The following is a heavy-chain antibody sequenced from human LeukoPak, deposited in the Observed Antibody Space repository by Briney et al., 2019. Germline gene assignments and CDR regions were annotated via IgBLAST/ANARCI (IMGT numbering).Heavy chain of an antibody. CDR2: IYYSGTT. D-gene: IGHD6-19*01. CDR3: AREGHSSMDY. CDR1: GGSMRSYH. Sequence: SETLSLTCTVSGGSMRSYHWSWIRQPPGKGLEWIGYIYYSGTTKYNPSLKSRITISVDTSKNQFSLKLSSVTAADTAVYYCAREGHSSMDYWGQGTLVTVPS. V-gene: IGHV4-59*01. J-gene: IGHJ4*02.